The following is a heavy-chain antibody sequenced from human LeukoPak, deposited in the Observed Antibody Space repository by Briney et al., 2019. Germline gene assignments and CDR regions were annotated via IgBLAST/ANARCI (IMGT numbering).Heavy chain of an antibody. V-gene: IGHV3-23*01. CDR3: ATHALVAGPWYFDY. CDR2: ISGSGGST. Sequence: GGSLRLSCAASGFTFSSYAMSWVRQAPGKGLEWVSVISGSGGSTYYADSVQGRFTISRDNSKNTLYLQMNSLRAEDTAVYYCATHALVAGPWYFDYWGQGTLVTVSS. CDR1: GFTFSSYA. D-gene: IGHD6-19*01. J-gene: IGHJ4*02.